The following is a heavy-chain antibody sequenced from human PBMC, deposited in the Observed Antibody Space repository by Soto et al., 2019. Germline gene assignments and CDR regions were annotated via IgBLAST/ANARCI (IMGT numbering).Heavy chain of an antibody. V-gene: IGHV3-30*18. J-gene: IGHJ4*02. CDR2: ISRDGNNK. CDR1: GFTFRFFD. Sequence: VGSLRLSCETSGFTFRFFDMHWVRQAPGKGLEWVAMISRDGNNKHYGDSVKGRFSISRDNSKNTLYLQMNRLSDDDTAIYYCAKDAYTPFRTTAHDSGGLDHWGRGTLVTVS. D-gene: IGHD4-4*01. CDR3: AKDAYTPFRTTAHDSGGLDH.